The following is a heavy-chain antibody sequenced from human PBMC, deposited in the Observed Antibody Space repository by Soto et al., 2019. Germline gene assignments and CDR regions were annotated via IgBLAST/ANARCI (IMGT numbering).Heavy chain of an antibody. CDR3: VRDRDLYRDMFHADL. Sequence: PGGSLRLSCAASGLTFNNYWMSWVRQAPGKGLEWVANIKGDGSEKSYGDSVRGRFTISADIAENSVILQMNSLRDEDSAVYFCVRDRDLYRDMFHADLWGQGTLVTVSS. J-gene: IGHJ4*01. CDR2: IKGDGSEK. D-gene: IGHD3-10*02. CDR1: GLTFNNYW. V-gene: IGHV3-7*01.